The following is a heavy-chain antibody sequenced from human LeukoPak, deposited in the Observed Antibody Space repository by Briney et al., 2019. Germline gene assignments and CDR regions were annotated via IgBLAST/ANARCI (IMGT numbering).Heavy chain of an antibody. J-gene: IGHJ4*02. CDR2: IHRST. CDR1: GFTFSDYA. CDR3: ARGPDYDYIWGSYRYKTYFDY. D-gene: IGHD3-16*02. V-gene: IGHV3-23*01. Sequence: PGGSLRLSCAASGFTFSDYAFHWVRQAPGKGLEWVSSIHRSTWHADSVKGRFTISRDDSKNTLYLQMNGLRAEDTAVYYCARGPDYDYIWGSYRYKTYFDYWGQGTLVTVSS.